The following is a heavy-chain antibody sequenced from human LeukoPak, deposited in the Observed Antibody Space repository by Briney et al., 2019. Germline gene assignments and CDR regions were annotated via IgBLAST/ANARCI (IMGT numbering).Heavy chain of an antibody. CDR1: GYTFTSYA. D-gene: IGHD3-22*01. J-gene: IGHJ4*02. V-gene: IGHV1-3*01. CDR2: INAGNGNT. Sequence: ASVKVSCKASGYTFTSYAMHWVRQAPGQRLEWMGWINAGNGNTKYSQKFQGRVTITRDTSASTAYMELSSLRSEDTVVYYCARTSLAHYDSSGYYYPVPYFDYWGQGTLVTVSS. CDR3: ARTSLAHYDSSGYYYPVPYFDY.